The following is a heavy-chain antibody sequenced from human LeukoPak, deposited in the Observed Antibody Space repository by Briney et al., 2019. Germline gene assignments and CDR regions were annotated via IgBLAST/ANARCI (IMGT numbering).Heavy chain of an antibody. CDR2: ISYTGNT. D-gene: IGHD3-16*01. CDR3: ARNPHHDDDADEGFDY. V-gene: IGHV4-59*12. J-gene: IGHJ4*02. Sequence: SETLSLTCTVSGGSISSYYWSWIRQPPGKGLEWIGHISYTGNTYYNPSLKSRVTISVDSSKNQFSLNLSAVIAADTAIYYCARNPHHDDDADEGFDYWGQGTLVTVSS. CDR1: GGSISSYY.